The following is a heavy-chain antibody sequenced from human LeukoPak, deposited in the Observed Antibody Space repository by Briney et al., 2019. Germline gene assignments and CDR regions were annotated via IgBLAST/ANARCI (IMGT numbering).Heavy chain of an antibody. Sequence: GGSLRLSCAASGFTLSSFWMAWVRQAPGKGLEWVANINQDGSEERYVDAVKGRFTISRDNAKNSVHLQMNSLRVEDKAVYYCARDPGRRFDPWGQGTLVTVSS. CDR1: GFTLSSFW. V-gene: IGHV3-7*01. D-gene: IGHD1-14*01. CDR3: ARDPGRRFDP. J-gene: IGHJ5*02. CDR2: INQDGSEE.